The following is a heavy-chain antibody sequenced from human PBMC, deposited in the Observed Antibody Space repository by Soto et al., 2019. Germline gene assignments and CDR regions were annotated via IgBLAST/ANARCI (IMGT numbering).Heavy chain of an antibody. J-gene: IGHJ4*02. CDR3: ARDVAAADY. CDR2: INAGNGNT. D-gene: IGHD6-13*01. Sequence: ASLKVSCKASGYTFTIYAMHWVRQAPGQRLEWMGWINAGNGNTKYSQKFQDRVTITTDTSASTAYMELSSLKSEDTAVYYCARDVAAADYWGQGTLVTVSS. V-gene: IGHV1-3*01. CDR1: GYTFTIYA.